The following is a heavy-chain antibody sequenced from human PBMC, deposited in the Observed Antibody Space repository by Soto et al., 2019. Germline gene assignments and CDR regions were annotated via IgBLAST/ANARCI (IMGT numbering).Heavy chain of an antibody. Sequence: AASRRVSCKASGYTCTAYYIHCVRQTPRQGLEWLGWSNPNGSGTNYAQKFQGWVTMTRDTSISTAYMELSRLSSDDTAVYYCATSSFPLYSPFEYWGQGTLVNVSS. CDR1: GYTCTAYY. V-gene: IGHV1-2*04. CDR2: SNPNGSGT. CDR3: ATSSFPLYSPFEY. J-gene: IGHJ4*02. D-gene: IGHD3-16*01.